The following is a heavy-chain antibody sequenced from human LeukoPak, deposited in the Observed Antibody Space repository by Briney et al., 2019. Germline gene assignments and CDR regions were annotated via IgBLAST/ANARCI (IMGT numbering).Heavy chain of an antibody. Sequence: ASVKVSCKASGYTFTGYYMHWVRQAPGQGLEWMGWINPNSGGTNYAQKFQGRVTMTRDTSISTAYMELSRLRSDDTAVYYCARAGRWLQFANYFFDYWGQGTLVTVSS. J-gene: IGHJ4*02. D-gene: IGHD5-24*01. CDR3: ARAGRWLQFANYFFDY. CDR2: INPNSGGT. V-gene: IGHV1-2*02. CDR1: GYTFTGYY.